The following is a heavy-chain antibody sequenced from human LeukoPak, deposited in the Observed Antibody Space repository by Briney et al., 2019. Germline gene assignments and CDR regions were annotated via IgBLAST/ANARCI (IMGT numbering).Heavy chain of an antibody. Sequence: SVKVSCKASAYTFTGYYMHWVLQAPGQGLEWMRRINPNSGGTNYAQKFQGRVTMTRYTSISTAYMALSRLRSDDTAVYYWARAFRGYHYGHFDYWGQGSLVTVSS. CDR3: ARAFRGYHYGHFDY. CDR2: INPNSGGT. V-gene: IGHV1-2*06. D-gene: IGHD5-18*01. CDR1: AYTFTGYY. J-gene: IGHJ4*02.